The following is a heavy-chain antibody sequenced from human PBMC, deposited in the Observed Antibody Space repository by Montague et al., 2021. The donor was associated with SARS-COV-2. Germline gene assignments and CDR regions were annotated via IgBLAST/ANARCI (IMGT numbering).Heavy chain of an antibody. D-gene: IGHD3-16*01. J-gene: IGHJ5*01. CDR2: AYDIVSS. CDR1: GAWIVSWY. CDR3: ARVTLGGRDGRTRQYDGLDS. V-gene: IGHV4-59*01. Sequence: SETLSLTCTVPGAWIVSWYWSADRKTTRQSFRHQKYAYDIVSSKKKPSLQSRITILLDTPKNQFSLRLNAVSAADTAVYYCARVTLGGRDGRTRQYDGLDSWGKGIRVTVSS.